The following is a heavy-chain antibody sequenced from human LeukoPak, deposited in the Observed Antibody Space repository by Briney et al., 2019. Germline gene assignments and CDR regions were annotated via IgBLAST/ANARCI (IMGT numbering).Heavy chain of an antibody. Sequence: PSETLSLTCTVSGASIISGSFYWGWIRQPPGKGLEWVGTIYYSGTAYYNPSLKSRVTISIDTSNDQFSLRLSSVTAADTAIYYCARHVSKTTAWEVPLGHWGQGTLVTVSS. D-gene: IGHD4-11*01. V-gene: IGHV4-39*01. CDR2: IYYSGTA. J-gene: IGHJ4*02. CDR1: GASIISGSFY. CDR3: ARHVSKTTAWEVPLGH.